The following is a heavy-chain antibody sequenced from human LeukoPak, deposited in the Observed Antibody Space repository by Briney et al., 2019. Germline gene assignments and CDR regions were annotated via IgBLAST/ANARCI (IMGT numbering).Heavy chain of an antibody. Sequence: GGSLRLSCAASGFTFSSYAMHWVRRAPGKGLEWVAVISYDGSNKYYADSVKGRFTISRDNSKNTLYLQMNSLRAEDTAVYYCARETGYCSGGSCSDYFDYWGQGTLVTVSS. D-gene: IGHD2-15*01. J-gene: IGHJ4*02. V-gene: IGHV3-30-3*01. CDR3: ARETGYCSGGSCSDYFDY. CDR1: GFTFSSYA. CDR2: ISYDGSNK.